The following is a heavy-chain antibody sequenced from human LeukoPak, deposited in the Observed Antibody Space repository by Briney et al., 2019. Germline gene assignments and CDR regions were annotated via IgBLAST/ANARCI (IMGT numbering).Heavy chain of an antibody. V-gene: IGHV4-61*02. CDR1: GGSISSGSYY. D-gene: IGHD6-13*01. CDR2: IYTSGST. Sequence: SQTLSLTCTVSGGSISSGSYYWSWIRQPAGKGLEWIGRIYTSGSTNYNPSLKSRVTISVDTSKNQFSLKLSSVTAADTAVYYCARVWREYSSSWYTYYYYGMDVWGQGTTVTVSS. J-gene: IGHJ6*02. CDR3: ARVWREYSSSWYTYYYYGMDV.